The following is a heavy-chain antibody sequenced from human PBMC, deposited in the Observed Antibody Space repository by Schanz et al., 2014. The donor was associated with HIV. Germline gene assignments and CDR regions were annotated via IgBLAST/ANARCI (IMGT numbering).Heavy chain of an antibody. CDR2: MWYDESHK. D-gene: IGHD2-15*01. J-gene: IGHJ6*02. CDR3: ARDEGRYCSGGSCYYNGVDV. Sequence: QVQLVESGGGVVQPGRSLRLSCAASGFTFSTYGMHWVRQAPGKGLEWVAAMWYDESHKGYADSVKGRFNISRDNAKNSLYLQMNSLRGEDTAVYYCARDEGRYCSGGSCYYNGVDVWGQGTTVTVSS. CDR1: GFTFSTYG. V-gene: IGHV3-33*08.